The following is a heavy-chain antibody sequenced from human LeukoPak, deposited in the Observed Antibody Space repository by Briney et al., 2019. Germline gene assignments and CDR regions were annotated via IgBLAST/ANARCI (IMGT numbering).Heavy chain of an antibody. D-gene: IGHD6-6*01. CDR1: GFTLSDYY. CDR3: ARSPSMGPRPDY. V-gene: IGHV3-11*01. CDR2: ISSGGTTI. Sequence: GGSLRLSCAASGFTLSDYYMSWIRQAPGKGLEWVSYISSGGTTIYYADSVKGRFTISRDNAQNSLYLQMNSLRAEDTAVYYCARSPSMGPRPDYWGQGTLVTVSS. J-gene: IGHJ4*02.